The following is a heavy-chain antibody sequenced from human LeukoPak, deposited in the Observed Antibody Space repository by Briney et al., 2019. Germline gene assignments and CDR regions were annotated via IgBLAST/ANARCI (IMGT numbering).Heavy chain of an antibody. D-gene: IGHD2-2*01. CDR3: ARQSSTFDY. J-gene: IGHJ4*02. CDR1: GYTFTSYW. V-gene: IGHV5-51*01. CDR2: IYPGDSDI. Sequence: GESLKISCEASGYTFTSYWIGWVRQMPGKGLEWMGIIYPGDSDIRYSPSFQGRVTVSADKSISTAYLQWSSLKASDTAMYFCARQSSTFDYWGQGTLVTVSS.